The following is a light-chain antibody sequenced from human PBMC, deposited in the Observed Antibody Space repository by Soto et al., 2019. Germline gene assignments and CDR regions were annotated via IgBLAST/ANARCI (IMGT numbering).Light chain of an antibody. V-gene: IGLV3-21*02. CDR1: NIVSES. Sequence: SYVLTQSPSVSVAPGQTATITCGGNNIVSESVNWYQQKPGQAPVLVVYDDSDRPSGIPVRFSGSNSGNTATLTISRVEVGDEADYYCQVWDSNFGHPKVFGGGTKLTVL. J-gene: IGLJ3*02. CDR2: DDS. CDR3: QVWDSNFGHPKV.